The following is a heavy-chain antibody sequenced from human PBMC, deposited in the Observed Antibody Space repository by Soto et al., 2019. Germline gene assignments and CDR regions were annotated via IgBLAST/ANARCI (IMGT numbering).Heavy chain of an antibody. D-gene: IGHD1-7*01. CDR3: ARVGGITRTTSLLVDG. Sequence: LQALSLRCDISGDSVSSNSAACNWIRQCPSMGLEWLGRTYYRSKWYNDYAVSVKSRITINPDTSKNQFSLQLNSVTPEDTAVYYCARVGGITRTTSLLVDGWGHGTTVTVSS. J-gene: IGHJ6*02. CDR1: GDSVSSNSAA. V-gene: IGHV6-1*01. CDR2: TYYRSKWYN.